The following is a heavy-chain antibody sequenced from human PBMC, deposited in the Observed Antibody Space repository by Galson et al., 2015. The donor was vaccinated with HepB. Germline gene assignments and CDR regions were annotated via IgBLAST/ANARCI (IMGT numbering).Heavy chain of an antibody. J-gene: IGHJ4*02. Sequence: SVKVSCKASGYTFTSYAMNWVRQAPGQGLEWMGWINTNTGNPTYAQGFTGRFVFSLDTSVSTAYLQISSLKAEDTAVYYCATGGGGYVDTAMVTEWQTWGQGTLVTVSS. CDR1: GYTFTSYA. CDR3: ATGGGGYVDTAMVTEWQT. V-gene: IGHV7-4-1*02. D-gene: IGHD5-18*01. CDR2: INTNTGNP.